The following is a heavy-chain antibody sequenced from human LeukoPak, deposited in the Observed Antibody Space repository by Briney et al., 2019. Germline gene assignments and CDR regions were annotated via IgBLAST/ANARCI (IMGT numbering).Heavy chain of an antibody. CDR1: GGSISSYY. D-gene: IGHD3-10*01. V-gene: IGHV4-4*09. J-gene: IGHJ5*02. Sequence: SETLSLTCTVSGGSISSYYWSWIRQPPGKGLEWIGYIYTSGSTNYNPSLKSQVTISVDTSKNQFSLKLSSVTAADTAVYYCARESPGAWFDPWGQGTLVTVSS. CDR2: IYTSGST. CDR3: ARESPGAWFDP.